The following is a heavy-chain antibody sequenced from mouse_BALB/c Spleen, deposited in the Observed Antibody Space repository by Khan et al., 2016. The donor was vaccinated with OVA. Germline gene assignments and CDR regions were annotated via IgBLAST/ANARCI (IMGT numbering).Heavy chain of an antibody. CDR1: GFTFSDYY. CDR3: ARPYDSSSSAWFAY. Sequence: EVELVESGGGLVQPGGSLKLSCATSGFTFSDYYMYWVRQTPEKRLEWVAYISNGGGSTYYPDTVKGRFTISRDNAKNTLYLQMSRLKSEDTAMYYCARPYDSSSSAWFAYWGQGTLVTVSA. CDR2: ISNGGGST. D-gene: IGHD1-1*01. V-gene: IGHV5-12*02. J-gene: IGHJ3*01.